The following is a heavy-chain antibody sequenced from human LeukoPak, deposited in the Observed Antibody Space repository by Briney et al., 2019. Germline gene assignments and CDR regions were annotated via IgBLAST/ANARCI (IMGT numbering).Heavy chain of an antibody. CDR3: ARSRWLLRYYFDY. CDR2: IIPILGIA. J-gene: IGHJ4*02. D-gene: IGHD5-24*01. Sequence: ASLKVSCKASGGTFSSYAISWVRQAPGQGLEWRGRIIPILGIANYAQKFQGRVTITADKSTSTAYMELSSLRSEDTAVYYCARSRWLLRYYFDYWGQGTLVTVSS. CDR1: GGTFSSYA. V-gene: IGHV1-69*04.